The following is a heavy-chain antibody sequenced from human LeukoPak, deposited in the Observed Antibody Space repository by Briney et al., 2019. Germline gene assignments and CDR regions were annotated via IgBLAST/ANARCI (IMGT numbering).Heavy chain of an antibody. CDR1: GFTFGDRA. J-gene: IGHJ6*02. D-gene: IGHD1-26*01. CDR2: IRAKHLGGTI. Sequence: PGQSLRLSCTASGFTFGDRAMSWVRQAPGKGLEWVGFIRAKHLGGTIEYAASVKDRFSISRDDSNGIAYLHMNSLKTKDTAMYYCSRNSGTYRGYGMDVWGQGTTVTVSS. V-gene: IGHV3-49*04. CDR3: SRNSGTYRGYGMDV.